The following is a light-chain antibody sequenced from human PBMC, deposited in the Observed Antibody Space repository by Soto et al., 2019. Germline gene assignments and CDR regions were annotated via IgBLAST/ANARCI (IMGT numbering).Light chain of an antibody. CDR3: QSYDSSLSGPLYV. J-gene: IGLJ1*01. Sequence: QSALTQPASVSGSPGQSITISCTGTSSDVGDYNYVSWYQHHPGKAPKLVIFEVSNRPSGVPDRFSGSKSGTSASLAITGLQAEDEADYYCQSYDSSLSGPLYVFGTGTKLTVL. V-gene: IGLV2-14*01. CDR2: EVS. CDR1: SSDVGDYNY.